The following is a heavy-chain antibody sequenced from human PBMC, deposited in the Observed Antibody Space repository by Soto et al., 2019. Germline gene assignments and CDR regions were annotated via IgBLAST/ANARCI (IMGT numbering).Heavy chain of an antibody. D-gene: IGHD2-2*03. CDR2: IYYSGGT. J-gene: IGHJ3*01. Sequence: SETLSLTCTVSGDSITSYYWSWIRQPPGKALEWIGYIYYSGGTDNNPSLKGRVTISLDPAKKQFSLKLKSVTAADTAVYYCARDLGIGSGPFDAWGQGTMVTVAS. V-gene: IGHV4-59*01. CDR1: GDSITSYY. CDR3: ARDLGIGSGPFDA.